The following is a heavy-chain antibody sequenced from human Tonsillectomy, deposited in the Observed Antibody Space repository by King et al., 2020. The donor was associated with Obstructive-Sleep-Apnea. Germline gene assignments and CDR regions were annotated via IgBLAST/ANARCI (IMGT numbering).Heavy chain of an antibody. J-gene: IGHJ6*02. V-gene: IGHV1-18*04. CDR1: GYTFTSYG. D-gene: IGHD6-19*01. Sequence: QLVQSGAEVKKPGASVKVSCKASGYTFTSYGISWVRQAPGQGLEWMGWISAYNGNTNYAQKLQGRVTMTTDTSTSTAYMELGSLRSDDTAVYYCAREGGIDSSGWLDYYYGMDVWGQGTTVTVSS. CDR2: ISAYNGNT. CDR3: AREGGIDSSGWLDYYYGMDV.